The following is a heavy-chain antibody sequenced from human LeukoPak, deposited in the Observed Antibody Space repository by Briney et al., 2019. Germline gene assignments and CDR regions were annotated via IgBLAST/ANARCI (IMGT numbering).Heavy chain of an antibody. J-gene: IGHJ5*02. CDR2: IYYSGIT. V-gene: IGHV4-61*08. CDR1: GGSINSGGYY. D-gene: IGHD6-13*01. Sequence: PSQTLSLTCTVSGGSINSGGYYWSWIRQPPGKGLEWIGYIYYSGITNYNPSLKSRVTISVDTSKNQFSLKLSSVTAADTAVYYCARVDAVPQQGLDPWGQGTLVTVSS. CDR3: ARVDAVPQQGLDP.